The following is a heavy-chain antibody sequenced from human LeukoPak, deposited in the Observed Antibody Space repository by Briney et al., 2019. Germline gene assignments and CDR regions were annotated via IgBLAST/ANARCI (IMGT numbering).Heavy chain of an antibody. CDR1: GGSFSGYY. Sequence: NPSETLSLTCAVYGGSFSGYYWSWIRQPPGKGLEWIGSIYYSGSTYYNPSLKSRVTISVDTSKNQFSLKLSSVTAADTAVYYCATVAASWFDPWGQGTLVTVSS. D-gene: IGHD2-15*01. CDR2: IYYSGST. V-gene: IGHV4-34*01. CDR3: ATVAASWFDP. J-gene: IGHJ5*02.